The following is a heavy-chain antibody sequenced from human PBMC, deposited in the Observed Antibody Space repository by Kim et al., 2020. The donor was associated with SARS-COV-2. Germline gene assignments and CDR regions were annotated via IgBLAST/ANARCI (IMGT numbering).Heavy chain of an antibody. CDR2: ST. Sequence: STNSNPSLKSRVTISVDTSKNQFSLKLSSVTAADTAVYYCARQKIEELDYWGQGTLVTVSS. CDR3: ARQKIEELDY. V-gene: IGHV4-61*07. J-gene: IGHJ4*02.